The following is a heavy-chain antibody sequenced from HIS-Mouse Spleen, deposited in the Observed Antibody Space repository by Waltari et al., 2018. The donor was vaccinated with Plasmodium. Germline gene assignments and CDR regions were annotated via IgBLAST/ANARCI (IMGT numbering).Heavy chain of an antibody. J-gene: IGHJ2*01. CDR1: GVTFSSYW. CDR3: ASSWYWYFDL. D-gene: IGHD6-13*01. V-gene: IGHV3-7*01. Sequence: EVPLVESGGGWVQPGGSMRLRCDASGVTFSSYWSSWGRQDPGKGLEWVANIKQDGSENYYVDFVNGRFTISRDNAKNSLYLQMNSLRAEDTAVYYCASSWYWYFDLWGRGTLVTVSS. CDR2: IKQDGSEN.